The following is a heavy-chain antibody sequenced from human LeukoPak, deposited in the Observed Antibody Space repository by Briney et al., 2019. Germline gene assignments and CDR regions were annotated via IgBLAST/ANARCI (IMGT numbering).Heavy chain of an antibody. J-gene: IGHJ6*03. V-gene: IGHV3-21*01. CDR2: ISSSSSYI. Sequence: GGSLRLSCAASGFTFSSYSMNWVRQAPGKGLEWVSSISSSSSYIYYADSVKGRFTISRDNSKNTPYLQMNSLRAEDTAVYYCAKDRIIQLGYYYYYMDVWGKGTTVTISS. D-gene: IGHD5-18*01. CDR3: AKDRIIQLGYYYYYMDV. CDR1: GFTFSSYS.